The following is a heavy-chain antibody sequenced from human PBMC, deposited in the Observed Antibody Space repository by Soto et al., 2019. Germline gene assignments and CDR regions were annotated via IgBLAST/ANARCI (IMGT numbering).Heavy chain of an antibody. CDR1: GYTFTGYY. Sequence: ASVKVSCKASGYTFTGYYMHWVRQAPGQGLEWMGWINPNSGGTNYAQKFQGWVTMTRDTSISTAYMELSRLRSDDTAVYYCARGRDYYKSSGYDVFDIWGKGTMVPVSS. D-gene: IGHD3-22*01. V-gene: IGHV1-2*04. CDR3: ARGRDYYKSSGYDVFDI. CDR2: INPNSGGT. J-gene: IGHJ3*02.